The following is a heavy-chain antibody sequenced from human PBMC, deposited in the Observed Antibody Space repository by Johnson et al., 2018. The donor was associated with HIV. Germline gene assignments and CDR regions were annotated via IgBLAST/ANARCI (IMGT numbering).Heavy chain of an antibody. CDR1: GFTFSNYI. Sequence: QVQLVESGGGVVQPGTSLRLSCAISGFTFSNYIMHWVRQAPGKGPEWVAGISYDGKNKDYVESVKGRFTISRDNSKNTLFLQMNRLRPEDTSVYYCAKDRYGGSYPDAFDIWGQGTMVTVSS. D-gene: IGHD1-26*01. CDR3: AKDRYGGSYPDAFDI. CDR2: ISYDGKNK. J-gene: IGHJ3*02. V-gene: IGHV3-30*18.